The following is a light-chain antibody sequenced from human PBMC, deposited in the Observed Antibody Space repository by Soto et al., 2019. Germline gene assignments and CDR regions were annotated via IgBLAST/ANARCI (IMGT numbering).Light chain of an antibody. J-gene: IGLJ2*01. CDR2: DVT. CDR1: SSDLGGYNY. CDR3: AAWDDRLSGLV. V-gene: IGLV2-11*01. Sequence: QSALTQPRSVSGSPGQSVTISCSGTSSDLGGYNYVSWYQHHPGKAPKLMIYDVTLRPSGVPDRFSGSKSGNTASLTISGLQAEDEADYYCAAWDDRLSGLVFGRGTKLTVL.